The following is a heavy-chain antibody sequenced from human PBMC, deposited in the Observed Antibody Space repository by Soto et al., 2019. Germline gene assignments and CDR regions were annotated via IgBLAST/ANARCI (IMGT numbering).Heavy chain of an antibody. V-gene: IGHV1-8*01. D-gene: IGHD6-6*01. CDR3: ARGREQLSDYYYYYMDV. CDR2: MNPNSGNT. J-gene: IGHJ6*03. CDR1: GYTFTSYD. Sequence: ASVKVSCKASGYTFTSYDINWVRQATGQGLEWMGWMNPNSGNTGYAQKFQGRVTMTRNTSISTAYMELSSLRSEDTAVYYCARGREQLSDYYYYYMDVWGKGTTVTVSS.